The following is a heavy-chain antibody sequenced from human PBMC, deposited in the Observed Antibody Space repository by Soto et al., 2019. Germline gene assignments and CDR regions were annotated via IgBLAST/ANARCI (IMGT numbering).Heavy chain of an antibody. V-gene: IGHV1-2*02. CDR2: INPRNGDA. J-gene: IGHJ4*02. CDR1: AYTFSDYN. Sequence: ASVKVSCKASAYTFSDYNLHWVRQAPGQGLEWMGSINPRNGDAVSAQKFQARIILTRDTSTTTAYTELSRLTSPDTAVYYCARHRFTSGSDYFDYWGQGTLVTVSS. D-gene: IGHD6-19*01. CDR3: ARHRFTSGSDYFDY.